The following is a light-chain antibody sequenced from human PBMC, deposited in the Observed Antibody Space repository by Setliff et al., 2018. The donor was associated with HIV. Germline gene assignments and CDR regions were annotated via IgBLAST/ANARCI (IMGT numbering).Light chain of an antibody. J-gene: IGLJ2*01. V-gene: IGLV2-14*03. CDR1: SSDVGSYDF. CDR3: NSYTSRSTFI. CDR2: DVS. Sequence: QSVLIQPASVSGSPGQSVTVSCTGTSSDVGSYDFVSWYQQLPGKAPKLLIYDVSDRPSGVSHRFSGSKSGNTASLTISGLQDEDEADYYRNSYTSRSTFIFGGGTKVTVL.